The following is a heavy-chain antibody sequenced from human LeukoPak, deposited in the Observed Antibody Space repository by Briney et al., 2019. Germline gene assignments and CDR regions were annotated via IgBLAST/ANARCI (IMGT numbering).Heavy chain of an antibody. D-gene: IGHD3-22*01. J-gene: IGHJ4*02. CDR3: AKVRLNYYDSNGYYGY. Sequence: GGSLRLSCAASGFTFSSYAVSWVRQAPGKGLEWVSLISGSADTTYYADSVKGRFTISRDNSKNTMYLQMNSLRAEDTAVYYCAKVRLNYYDSNGYYGYWGQGTLVTVSS. CDR2: ISGSADTT. CDR1: GFTFSSYA. V-gene: IGHV3-23*01.